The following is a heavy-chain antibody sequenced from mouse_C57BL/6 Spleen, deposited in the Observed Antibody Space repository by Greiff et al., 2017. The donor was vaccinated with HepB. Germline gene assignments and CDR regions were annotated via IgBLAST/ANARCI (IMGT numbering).Heavy chain of an antibody. CDR1: GFSLTSYA. V-gene: IGHV2-9-1*01. CDR3: ARKSSGYHYYAMDY. Sequence: VKLMESGPGLVAPSQSLSITCTVSGFSLTSYAISWVRQPPGKGLEWLGVIWTGGGTNYNSALKSRLSISKDNSKSQAFLKMNSLQTGDTARYYCARKSSGYHYYAMDYWGQGTSVTVSS. CDR2: IWTGGGT. J-gene: IGHJ4*01. D-gene: IGHD3-2*02.